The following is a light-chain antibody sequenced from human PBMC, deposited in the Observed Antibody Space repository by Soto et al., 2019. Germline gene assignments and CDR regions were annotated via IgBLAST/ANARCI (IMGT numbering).Light chain of an antibody. V-gene: IGKV1-8*01. J-gene: IGKJ2*01. CDR1: QGISSY. CDR3: QQYYSYPMYT. Sequence: AIRMTQSPSSFSESTGDRVTITCRAGQGISSYLAWYQQKPGKAPKLLIYAASTLQSGVPSRFSGSGSGTDFTLTISCLQSEDFATYYCQQYYSYPMYTFGQGTKLEIK. CDR2: AAS.